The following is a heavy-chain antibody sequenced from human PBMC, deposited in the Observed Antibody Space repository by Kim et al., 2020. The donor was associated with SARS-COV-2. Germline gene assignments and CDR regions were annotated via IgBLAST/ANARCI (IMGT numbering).Heavy chain of an antibody. D-gene: IGHD1-1*01. Sequence: SETLSLTCTVSGGSISSSSYYWGWIRQPPGKGLEWIGSIYYSGSTYYNPSLKSRVTISVDTSKNQFSLKLSSVTAADTAVYYCARHLPELRYWGQGTLVTVSS. CDR2: IYYSGST. CDR1: GGSISSSSYY. CDR3: ARHLPELRY. J-gene: IGHJ4*02. V-gene: IGHV4-39*01.